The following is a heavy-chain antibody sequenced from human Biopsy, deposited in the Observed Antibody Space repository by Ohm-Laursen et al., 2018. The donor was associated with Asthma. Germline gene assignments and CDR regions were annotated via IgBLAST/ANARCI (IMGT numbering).Heavy chain of an antibody. D-gene: IGHD6-19*01. Sequence: GSLRLSCAASGFAVSRDHMFWVRQAPGKGLEWVSVIYSGGTSHTADSVRGRFTISRDYSKNTLYLQMHSLRAEDTAVYYCARGDSSGWSHYYFDYWGQGTRVTVSS. CDR1: GFAVSRDH. CDR3: ARGDSSGWSHYYFDY. CDR2: IYSGGTS. V-gene: IGHV3-53*01. J-gene: IGHJ4*02.